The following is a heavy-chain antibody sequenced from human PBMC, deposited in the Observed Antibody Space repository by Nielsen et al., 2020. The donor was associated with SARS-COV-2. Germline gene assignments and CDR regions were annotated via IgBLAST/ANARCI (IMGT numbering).Heavy chain of an antibody. Sequence: ASVKVSCKASGYTFTSYGISWVRQAPGQGLEWMGWISAYNGNTNYAQKLQGRVTMTTDTSTSTAYMELRSLRSDDTAVYYCASSHFNDTRGNLPWDRNYYYYMEVWGKGTTVTVSS. CDR3: ASSHFNDTRGNLPWDRNYYYYMEV. J-gene: IGHJ6*03. CDR2: ISAYNGNT. V-gene: IGHV1-18*01. CDR1: GYTFTSYG. D-gene: IGHD3-22*01.